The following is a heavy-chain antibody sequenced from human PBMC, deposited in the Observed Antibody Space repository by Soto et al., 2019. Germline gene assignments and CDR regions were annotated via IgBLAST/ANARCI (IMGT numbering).Heavy chain of an antibody. J-gene: IGHJ4*02. CDR3: VRHAQWIIRAY. V-gene: IGHV3-30*03. CDR1: GFTFSNYG. Sequence: GGSLRLSCETSGFTFSNYGMHWVRQAPDKGLEWVTLISSDEDNKYYADTVKGRFSISRDNFKKTLYLQMNNLRVEDTAVYYCVRHAQWIIRAYWGQGSLVTVSS. CDR2: ISSDEDNK. D-gene: IGHD5-12*01.